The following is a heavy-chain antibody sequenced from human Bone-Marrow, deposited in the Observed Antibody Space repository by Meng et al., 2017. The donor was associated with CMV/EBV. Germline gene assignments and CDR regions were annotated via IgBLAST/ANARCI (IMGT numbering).Heavy chain of an antibody. Sequence: ASVKVSCKASGYTFTGYYMHWVRQAPGQGLEWMGWINPNSGGTNYAQKFQGRVTMTRDTSISTAYMELSRLRSDDTAVYYCARVGCSSTSCYRGPWLDPWGQGTLVTVSS. CDR3: ARVGCSSTSCYRGPWLDP. CDR1: GYTFTGYY. D-gene: IGHD2-2*01. V-gene: IGHV1-2*02. CDR2: INPNSGGT. J-gene: IGHJ5*02.